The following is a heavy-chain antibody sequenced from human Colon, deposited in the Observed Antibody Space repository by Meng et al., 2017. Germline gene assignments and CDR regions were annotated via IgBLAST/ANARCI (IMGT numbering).Heavy chain of an antibody. CDR1: EYTFTSYD. CDR3: ARVEVGITSGDY. V-gene: IGHV1-8*01. CDR2: MNPNSGNT. Sequence: VQLVQSGAEVKNPGASGKVSCKASEYTFTSYDINWVRQATGQGLEWMGWMNPNSGNTGYAQKFQGRVTMTRNTAISTAYMELSRLRSEDTAVYYCARVEVGITSGDYWGQGTLVTVSS. D-gene: IGHD1-26*01. J-gene: IGHJ4*02.